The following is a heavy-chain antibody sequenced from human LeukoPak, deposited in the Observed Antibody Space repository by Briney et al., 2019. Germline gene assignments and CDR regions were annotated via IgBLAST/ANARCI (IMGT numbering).Heavy chain of an antibody. D-gene: IGHD3-10*01. CDR2: IYSGGST. Sequence: HTGGSLRLSCAASGFTVSSNYMSWVRQAPGEGLEWVSVIYSGGSTYYADSVKGRFTISRHNSKNTLYLQMNSLRAEDTAVYYCARGGSGGRADYWGQGTLVTVFS. J-gene: IGHJ4*02. CDR3: ARGGSGGRADY. V-gene: IGHV3-53*04. CDR1: GFTVSSNY.